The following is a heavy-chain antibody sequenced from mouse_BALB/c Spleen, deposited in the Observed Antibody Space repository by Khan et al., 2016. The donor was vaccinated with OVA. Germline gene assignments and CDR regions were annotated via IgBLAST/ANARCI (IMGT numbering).Heavy chain of an antibody. CDR1: GYTFTDYY. CDR3: ARAGWDVFAY. CDR2: IYPGSDNT. Sequence: QVQLQQSGPELVKPGASVKMSCKASGYTFTDYYMNWVKQRTGQGLEWIGQIYPGSDNTYYNEKFKGKATLTADRSSSTAYMQLSSLTSEDSAVDFCARAGWDVFAYWGQGTLVTVSA. J-gene: IGHJ3*01. D-gene: IGHD4-1*01. V-gene: IGHV1-77*01.